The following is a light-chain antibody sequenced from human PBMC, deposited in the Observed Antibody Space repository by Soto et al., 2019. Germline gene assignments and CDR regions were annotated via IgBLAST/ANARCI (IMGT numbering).Light chain of an antibody. J-gene: IGLJ2*01. CDR1: SSDIGDYNY. CDR3: SSYAGTSTQVV. V-gene: IGLV2-14*01. Sequence: QSVLTQPASVSGSPGQSITISCTGTSSDIGDYNYVSWYQHHPGNAPKLIIYAASNRPPGVSNRFYGSKSGNTAYVTISALQAEDEATYYCSSYAGTSTQVVFGGGTKLTVL. CDR2: AAS.